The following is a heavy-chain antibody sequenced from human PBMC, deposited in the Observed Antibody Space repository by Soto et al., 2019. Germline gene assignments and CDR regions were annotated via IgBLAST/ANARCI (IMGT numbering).Heavy chain of an antibody. Sequence: LSLTCSVSGGSINSSSYFWGWVRQPPGKGLEWIGSIYYSGSTYYNPSLRSRVTISVDTSKNQFSLKLSSVTAADTAVFYCARHYSSGSRNWFDPWGPGTLLTVSS. CDR2: IYYSGST. CDR1: GGSINSSSYF. V-gene: IGHV4-39*01. D-gene: IGHD6-19*01. J-gene: IGHJ5*02. CDR3: ARHYSSGSRNWFDP.